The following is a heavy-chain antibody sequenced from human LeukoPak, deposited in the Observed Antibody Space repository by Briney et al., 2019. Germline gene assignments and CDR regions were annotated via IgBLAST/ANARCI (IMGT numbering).Heavy chain of an antibody. Sequence: GGSLRLSCAASGFTFSSYWMSWVRQAPGKGLEWVANIKQDGSEKYYVDSVKGRFTISRDNAKNSLYLQMNSLRAEDTAVYYCARDSYCSGGSCYGTIWFDPWGQGTLVTVPS. J-gene: IGHJ5*02. CDR3: ARDSYCSGGSCYGTIWFDP. D-gene: IGHD2-15*01. CDR2: IKQDGSEK. CDR1: GFTFSSYW. V-gene: IGHV3-7*01.